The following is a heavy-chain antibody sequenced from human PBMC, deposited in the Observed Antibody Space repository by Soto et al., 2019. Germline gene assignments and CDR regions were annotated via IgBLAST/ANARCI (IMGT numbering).Heavy chain of an antibody. CDR3: ARELYYDFWSGYSPSRKDYYYYGMDV. D-gene: IGHD3-3*01. Sequence: QVQLVESGGGEVQPGRSLRLSCAASGFTFSSYAMHWVRQAPGKGLEWVAVISYDGSNKYYADSVKGRFTISRDNSKNTLYLQMNSLRAEDTAVYYCARELYYDFWSGYSPSRKDYYYYGMDVWGQGTTVTVSS. J-gene: IGHJ6*02. CDR1: GFTFSSYA. V-gene: IGHV3-30-3*01. CDR2: ISYDGSNK.